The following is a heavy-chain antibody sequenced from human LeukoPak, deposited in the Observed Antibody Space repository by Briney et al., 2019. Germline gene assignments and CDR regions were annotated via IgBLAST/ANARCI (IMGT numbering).Heavy chain of an antibody. Sequence: SETLSLTCTVSGGSISSYYWSWIRQPPGKGLEWIGYIYYSGSTNYNPSLKSRVTISVDTSKNQFSLKLSSVTAADTAVYYCARALGKEYYYYYMDVWGKGTTVTVSS. D-gene: IGHD3-10*01. CDR3: ARALGKEYYYYYMDV. CDR1: GGSISSYY. J-gene: IGHJ6*03. V-gene: IGHV4-59*01. CDR2: IYYSGST.